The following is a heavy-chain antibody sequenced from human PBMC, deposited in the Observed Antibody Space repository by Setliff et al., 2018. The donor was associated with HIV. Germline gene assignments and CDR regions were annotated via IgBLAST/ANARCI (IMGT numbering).Heavy chain of an antibody. CDR2: INPNSGGT. D-gene: IGHD6-25*01. J-gene: IGHJ3*02. V-gene: IGHV1-2*02. CDR3: TRPLRTRSAIDPFHI. Sequence: ASVKVSCKASGYTFTGYYMHWVRRAPGQGLEWMGWINPNSGGTNYAQKFQGRFTMTRDPSSRSVYMELIRLRPDDTAVYYCTRPLRTRSAIDPFHIWGQGTLVTVSS. CDR1: GYTFTGYY.